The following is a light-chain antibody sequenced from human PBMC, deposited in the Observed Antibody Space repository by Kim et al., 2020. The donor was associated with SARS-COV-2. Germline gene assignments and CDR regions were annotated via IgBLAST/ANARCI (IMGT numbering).Light chain of an antibody. Sequence: APGKTARITSGGNNIGSKSVHWYQQKPGQAPVRVIYYDSDRPSGIPERFSGSNSGNTDTLTISRVEAGDEADYYCQVRDSSSDHYVFGTGTKVTV. CDR1: NIGSKS. CDR3: QVRDSSSDHYV. CDR2: YDS. V-gene: IGLV3-21*04. J-gene: IGLJ1*01.